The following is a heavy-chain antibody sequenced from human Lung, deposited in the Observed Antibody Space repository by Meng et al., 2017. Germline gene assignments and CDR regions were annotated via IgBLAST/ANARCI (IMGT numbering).Heavy chain of an antibody. CDR3: ARGPTTMAHDFDY. J-gene: IGHJ4*02. CDR2: INHSGST. V-gene: IGHV4-34*01. D-gene: IGHD4-11*01. CDR1: GGSFSDYY. Sequence: QVQLQPWGGGLLEPSDTLSLTCVVSGGSFSDYYWSWIRQPPGKGLEWIGEINHSGSTNYNPSLESRATISVDTSQNNLSLKLSSVTAADSAVYYCARGPTTMAHDFDYWGQGTLVTVSS.